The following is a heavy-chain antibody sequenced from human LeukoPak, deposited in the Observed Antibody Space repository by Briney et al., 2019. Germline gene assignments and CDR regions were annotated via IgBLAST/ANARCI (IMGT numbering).Heavy chain of an antibody. CDR2: INPSDDTT. CDR1: GYTFTSNH. V-gene: IGHV1-46*01. D-gene: IGHD4-17*01. J-gene: IGHJ1*01. CDR3: ARDGGSYGDCPH. Sequence: GASVKVSCKASGYTFTSNHIHWVRQAPGQGLEWMGIINPSDDTTTYAQKFRGRVTMTRDTSTSTVYMDLSSLRSEDTAVYYCARDGGSYGDCPHWGQGTLVTVSS.